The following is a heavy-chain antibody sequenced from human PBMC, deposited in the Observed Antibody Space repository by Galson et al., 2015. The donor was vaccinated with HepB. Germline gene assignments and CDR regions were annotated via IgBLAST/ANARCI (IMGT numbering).Heavy chain of an antibody. CDR3: ARRGGSTWFPGSGYFDL. Sequence: SLRLSCAASGFRFGDYWMHWVRQVPGKGLEWISRINTFGNEIKYADSVRGRFATSRDNAKNILYLQMYSLGAEDTGLYYCARRGGSTWFPGSGYFDLWGRGSLATVSS. CDR2: INTFGNEI. D-gene: IGHD2-2*01. J-gene: IGHJ2*01. V-gene: IGHV3-74*03. CDR1: GFRFGDYW.